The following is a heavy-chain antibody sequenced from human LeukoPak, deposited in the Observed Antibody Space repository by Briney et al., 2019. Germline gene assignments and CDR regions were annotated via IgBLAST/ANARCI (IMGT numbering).Heavy chain of an antibody. Sequence: GWSLRLSCAVSGFTFSNYWMTWVRQAPGKGLEWVAVISYDGSNKYYADSVKGRFTISRDNSKNTLYLQMNSLRAEDTAVYYCAKGLSSIYDYFDYWGQGTLVTVSS. CDR3: AKGLSSIYDYFDY. D-gene: IGHD3-3*02. CDR1: GFTFSNYW. J-gene: IGHJ4*02. V-gene: IGHV3-30*18. CDR2: ISYDGSNK.